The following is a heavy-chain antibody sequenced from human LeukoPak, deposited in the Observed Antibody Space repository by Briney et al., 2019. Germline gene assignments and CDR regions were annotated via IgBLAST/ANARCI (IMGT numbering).Heavy chain of an antibody. Sequence: PGGSLRLSCAASGFTFNSYGMHWVRQAPGKGLEWVAVTSYPGNNQYYADSVKGRFTVSRDNSMNTLYLQMNSLRPEDTAVYYCAKEATVTTNWLDPWGQGTLVTVSS. D-gene: IGHD4-17*01. V-gene: IGHV3-30*18. CDR1: GFTFNSYG. CDR2: TSYPGNNQ. J-gene: IGHJ5*02. CDR3: AKEATVTTNWLDP.